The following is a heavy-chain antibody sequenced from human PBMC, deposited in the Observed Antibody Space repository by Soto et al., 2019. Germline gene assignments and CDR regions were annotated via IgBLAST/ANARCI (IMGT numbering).Heavy chain of an antibody. D-gene: IGHD3-9*01. Sequence: SVKVSCKASGYTFTSYGISWVRQAPGQGLEWMGRIIPILGIANYAQKFQGRVTITADKSTSTAYMELSSLRSEDTAVYYCARDDILTGPFDYGGQGTLVTVSS. CDR3: ARDDILTGPFDY. CDR2: IIPILGIA. CDR1: GYTFTSYG. V-gene: IGHV1-69*04. J-gene: IGHJ4*02.